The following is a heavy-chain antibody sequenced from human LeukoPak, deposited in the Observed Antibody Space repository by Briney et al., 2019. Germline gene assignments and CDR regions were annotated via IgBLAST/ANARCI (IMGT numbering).Heavy chain of an antibody. CDR3: AKATIAAAGTDAFDI. CDR1: GFTFDDYA. CDR2: IRWNSGSI. J-gene: IGHJ3*02. Sequence: SLRLSCAASGFTFDDYAMHWVRQAPGKGLEWVSGIRWNSGSIGYADSVKGRFTISRDNAKNSLYLQMNSLRAEDTALYYCAKATIAAAGTDAFDIWGQGTMVTVSS. V-gene: IGHV3-9*01. D-gene: IGHD6-13*01.